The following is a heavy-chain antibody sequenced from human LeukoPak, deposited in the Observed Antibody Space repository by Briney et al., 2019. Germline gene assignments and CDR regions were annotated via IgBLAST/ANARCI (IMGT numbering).Heavy chain of an antibody. CDR1: GFTFSNYW. J-gene: IGHJ5*02. V-gene: IGHV3-74*03. CDR2: IDNAGSIT. D-gene: IGHD3-9*01. Sequence: GGSLRLSCAASGFTFSNYWIHWVRQAPGKGLVWVSRIDNAGSITTYADSVKGRFTISRDNAKNSLYLQMNSLRAEDTAVYYCARDYTGYFPWGQGTLVIVSS. CDR3: ARDYTGYFP.